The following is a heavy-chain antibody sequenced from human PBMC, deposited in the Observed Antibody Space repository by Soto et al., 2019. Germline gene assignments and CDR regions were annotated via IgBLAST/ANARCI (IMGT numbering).Heavy chain of an antibody. CDR1: GYTFTDYN. Sequence: ASVKVSCKGSGYTFTDYNMHWLRQAPGQGLEWMGWMNPTNGGTKFAQKFQARVTMTRDTSINTAYVELNNLKPDDTAVYYCARAIRTARLRYFDWSPIHYGMDVWGQGTTVTVSS. J-gene: IGHJ6*02. V-gene: IGHV1-2*02. D-gene: IGHD3-9*01. CDR3: ARAIRTARLRYFDWSPIHYGMDV. CDR2: MNPTNGGT.